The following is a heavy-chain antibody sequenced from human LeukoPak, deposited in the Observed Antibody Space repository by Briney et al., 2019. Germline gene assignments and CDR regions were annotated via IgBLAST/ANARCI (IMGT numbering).Heavy chain of an antibody. V-gene: IGHV4-61*09. D-gene: IGHD3-16*01. CDR1: GGSISSGSYY. J-gene: IGHJ6*03. Sequence: SETLSLTCTVSGGSISSGSYYWSWIRQPAGKGLEWIGHIYMSGSTNYNPSLKSRVTISIDTSKNQFSLKLKSVTAADTAVYFCARVTIPIIWGAAEGRRENFYMDVWGKGTTVTVSS. CDR3: ARVTIPIIWGAAEGRRENFYMDV. CDR2: IYMSGST.